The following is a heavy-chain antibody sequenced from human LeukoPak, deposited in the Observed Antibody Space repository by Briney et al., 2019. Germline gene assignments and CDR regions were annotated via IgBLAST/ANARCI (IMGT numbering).Heavy chain of an antibody. Sequence: GGSLRLSCAAAGFTVSSNCMSWVRQAPGKGLEWVSVIYSGGRTYYADSVKGRFTISRDNSENTLYLQMNSLRAEDTAVYYCARDGYCSGGSCYTDYWGQGTLVTVSS. V-gene: IGHV3-66*01. J-gene: IGHJ4*02. D-gene: IGHD2-15*01. CDR1: GFTVSSNC. CDR3: ARDGYCSGGSCYTDY. CDR2: IYSGGRT.